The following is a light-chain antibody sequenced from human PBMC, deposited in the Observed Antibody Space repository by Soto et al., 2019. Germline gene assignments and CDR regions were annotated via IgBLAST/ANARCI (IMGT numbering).Light chain of an antibody. J-gene: IGKJ1*01. CDR3: QQYNEWPRT. V-gene: IGKV3-15*01. Sequence: EIVMTQSPATLSVSTGERATLSCRASQSVNSNLAWYQQKPGQAPRLLIYGASPRAAGIPDRFSGSGSGTEFTLTIAGLQSEDFALYYCQQYNEWPRTFGQGTKVE. CDR1: QSVNSN. CDR2: GAS.